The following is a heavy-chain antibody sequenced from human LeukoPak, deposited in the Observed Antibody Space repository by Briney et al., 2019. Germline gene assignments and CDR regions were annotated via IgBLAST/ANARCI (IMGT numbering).Heavy chain of an antibody. V-gene: IGHV3-48*02. CDR1: GFTFSSYM. D-gene: IGHD1-26*01. CDR2: INSNSRTI. J-gene: IGHJ4*02. Sequence: PGRSLRLSCAASGFTFSSYMMNWVRQAPGKGLEWVSYINSNSRTIYYADSVKGRFTVSRDNAKNSLYLQMNSLRDEDTAVYYCARDPTISGSYSDYWGQGTLVTVSS. CDR3: ARDPTISGSYSDY.